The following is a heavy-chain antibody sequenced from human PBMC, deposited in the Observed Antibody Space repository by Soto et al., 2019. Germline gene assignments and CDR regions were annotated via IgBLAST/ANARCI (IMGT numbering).Heavy chain of an antibody. J-gene: IGHJ4*02. Sequence: SETLSLTCTVSGGSISSYDWSWIRQPPGKGLEWIGNIYYSGSTNYNSSLKSRVTISADTSKNQFSLKLSSVTAADTAVYYCARQIRVGYNGLGYWGQGTLVTVS. CDR1: GGSISSYD. D-gene: IGHD5-12*01. CDR3: ARQIRVGYNGLGY. V-gene: IGHV4-59*08. CDR2: IYYSGST.